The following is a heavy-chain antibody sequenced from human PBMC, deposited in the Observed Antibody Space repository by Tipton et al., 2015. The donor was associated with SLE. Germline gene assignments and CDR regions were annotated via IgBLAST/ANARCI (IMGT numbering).Heavy chain of an antibody. D-gene: IGHD3-16*01. J-gene: IGHJ4*02. CDR3: AKVDDNYDSFDF. Sequence: TLSLTCTVSGGSISRASDYWSWIRQHPGKGLEWIGYIYYSGSPTYNSSLKSRVTISTDTSKNQFSLKMNAVTAADTAVYFCAKVDDNYDSFDFWGQGILVTVSS. CDR2: IYYSGSP. CDR1: GGSISRASDY. V-gene: IGHV4-31*03.